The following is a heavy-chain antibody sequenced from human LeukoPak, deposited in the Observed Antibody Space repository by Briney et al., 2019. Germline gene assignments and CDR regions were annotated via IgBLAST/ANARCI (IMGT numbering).Heavy chain of an antibody. J-gene: IGHJ5*02. CDR1: GGSISSGDYY. Sequence: SETLSPTCTVSGGSISSGDYYWSWIRQPPGKGLEWIGYIYYSGSTYYNPSLKSRVTISVDTSKNQFSLKLSSVTAADTAVYYCARTDLYCSSTSCYTEDNWFDPWGQGTLVTVSS. CDR3: ARTDLYCSSTSCYTEDNWFDP. CDR2: IYYSGST. D-gene: IGHD2-2*02. V-gene: IGHV4-30-4*01.